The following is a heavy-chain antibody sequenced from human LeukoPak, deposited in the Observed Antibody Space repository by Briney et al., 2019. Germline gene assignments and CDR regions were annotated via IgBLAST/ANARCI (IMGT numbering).Heavy chain of an antibody. J-gene: IGHJ6*03. D-gene: IGHD6-13*01. V-gene: IGHV4-59*11. Sequence: PSETLSLACTVSGDSISSHYWSWIRQPPGKGLEWLGYVYYTGSTDYNPSLNSRLTISVDTSKNQFSLKLTSVTAADTAVYYCARGPVYSNSYYYYYYMDVWGKGTMVTVSS. CDR3: ARGPVYSNSYYYYYYMDV. CDR2: VYYTGST. CDR1: GDSISSHY.